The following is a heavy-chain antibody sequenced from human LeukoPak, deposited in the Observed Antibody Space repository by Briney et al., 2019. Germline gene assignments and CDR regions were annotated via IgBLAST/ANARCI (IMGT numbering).Heavy chain of an antibody. J-gene: IGHJ4*02. V-gene: IGHV3-30*03. D-gene: IGHD1-14*01. CDR1: GFTFSIYG. CDR3: RAATKNRGYYFDY. CDR2: ISSDGREE. Sequence: PGGSLRLSCAASGFTFSIYGMHWVRQAPGKGLARVAVISSDGREEDYADSVRGRFTISRDNSRDTLYLQMSSLRPEDAAVYYCRAATKNRGYYFDYWGQGTLVTVSS.